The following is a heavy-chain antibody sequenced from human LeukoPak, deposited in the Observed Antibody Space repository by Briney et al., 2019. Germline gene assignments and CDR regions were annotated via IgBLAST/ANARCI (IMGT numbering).Heavy chain of an antibody. CDR1: GGSISSYY. V-gene: IGHV4-4*07. D-gene: IGHD5-12*01. CDR3: ARSCLIVDIVATIRARLGGNAFDI. J-gene: IGHJ3*02. CDR2: IYTSGST. Sequence: SETLSLTCTVSGGSISSYYWSWIRQPAGKGLEWIGRIYTSGSTNYNPSLKSRVTISVDTSKNQFSLKLSSVTAADTAVYYCARSCLIVDIVATIRARLGGNAFDIWGQGTMVTVSS.